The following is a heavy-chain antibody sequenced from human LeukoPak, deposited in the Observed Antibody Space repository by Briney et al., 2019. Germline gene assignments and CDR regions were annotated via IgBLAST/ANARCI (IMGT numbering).Heavy chain of an antibody. D-gene: IGHD3-9*01. CDR3: ARGYFDWSTLGYFDY. CDR1: GYTFTGYY. V-gene: IGHV1-2*02. CDR2: INPNSGGT. J-gene: IGHJ4*02. Sequence: VASVKVSCKASGYTFTGYYMHWVRQAPGQGLEWMGWINPNSGGTNYAQKFQGRVTMTRDTSISTAYMELSRLRSDDTAVYYCARGYFDWSTLGYFDYWGQGTLVTVSS.